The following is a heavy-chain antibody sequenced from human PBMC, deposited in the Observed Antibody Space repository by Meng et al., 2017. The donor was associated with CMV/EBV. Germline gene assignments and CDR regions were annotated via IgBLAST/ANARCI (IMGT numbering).Heavy chain of an antibody. V-gene: IGHV4-34*01. CDR3: ARVRYCSSTSRPYRGNNWFDP. CDR1: GGSFSGYY. CDR2: INHSGST. J-gene: IGHJ5*02. Sequence: SETLSLTCTVYGGSFSGYYWSWIRQPPGKGLEWIGEINHSGSTNYNPSLKSRVTISVDTSKNQFSLKLSSVTAADTAVYYCARVRYCSSTSRPYRGNNWFDPWGQGTLVTVSS. D-gene: IGHD2-2*01.